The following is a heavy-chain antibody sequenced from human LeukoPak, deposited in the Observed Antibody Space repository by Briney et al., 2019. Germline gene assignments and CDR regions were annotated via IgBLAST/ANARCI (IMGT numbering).Heavy chain of an antibody. Sequence: SETLSLTCTVSGGSISSYYWSWIRQPPGKGLEWIGEINHSGSTNYNPSLKSRVTISVDTSKNQFSLKLSSVTAADTAVYYCAIVGATTVDYWGQGTLVTVSS. J-gene: IGHJ4*02. CDR3: AIVGATTVDY. D-gene: IGHD1-26*01. CDR2: INHSGST. V-gene: IGHV4-34*01. CDR1: GGSISSYY.